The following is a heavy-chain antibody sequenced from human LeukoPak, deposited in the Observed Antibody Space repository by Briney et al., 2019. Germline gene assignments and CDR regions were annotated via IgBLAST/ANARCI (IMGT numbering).Heavy chain of an antibody. V-gene: IGHV4-39*07. D-gene: IGHD3-3*01. Sequence: SETLSLTCTVSGGSISSSSYYWGWIRQPPGKGLEWIGSIYYSGSTYYNPSLKSRVTISVDTSKNQFSLKLSSATAADTAVYYCARLYYDFWSGYEFDYWGQGTLVTVSS. CDR1: GGSISSSSYY. CDR3: ARLYYDFWSGYEFDY. J-gene: IGHJ4*02. CDR2: IYYSGST.